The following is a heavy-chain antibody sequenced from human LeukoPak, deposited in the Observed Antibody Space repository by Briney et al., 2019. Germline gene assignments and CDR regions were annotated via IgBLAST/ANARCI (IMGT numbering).Heavy chain of an antibody. Sequence: GGSLRLSCAASGFTVSSNYMSWVRQAPGKGLEWVSVIYSGGSTYYADSVKGRFTISRDNSKNTLYLQMNSLRAEDTAVYYCARDFLTGYDSYWGQGTLVTVSS. CDR1: GFTVSSNY. CDR2: IYSGGST. J-gene: IGHJ4*02. CDR3: ARDFLTGYDSY. V-gene: IGHV3-66*02. D-gene: IGHD3-9*01.